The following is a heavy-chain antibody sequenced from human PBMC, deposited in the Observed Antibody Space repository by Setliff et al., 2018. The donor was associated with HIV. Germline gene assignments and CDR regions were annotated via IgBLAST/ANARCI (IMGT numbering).Heavy chain of an antibody. Sequence: SGGSLRLSCSVSGFSFRAYNMHWVRQAPGKGLEWVALIWCDGVQRYYADSVKGRFTISRDNTKNSLYLQMNSLRAEDTAVYYCAKGDSFVFSYVYPDYWGPGTLVTVSS. CDR3: AKGDSFVFSYVYPDY. J-gene: IGHJ4*02. D-gene: IGHD3-22*01. CDR2: IWCDGVQR. V-gene: IGHV3-33*03. CDR1: GFSFRAYN.